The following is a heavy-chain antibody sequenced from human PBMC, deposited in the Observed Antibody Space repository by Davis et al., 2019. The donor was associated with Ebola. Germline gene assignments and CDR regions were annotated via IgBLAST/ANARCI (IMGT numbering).Heavy chain of an antibody. D-gene: IGHD3-10*01. V-gene: IGHV1-69*06. CDR1: GGTFSSYA. J-gene: IGHJ6*02. CDR3: ARGNYSYYGMDV. Sequence: SVKVSCKASGGTFSSYAISWVRQAPGQGLEWMGGIIPIFGTANYAQKSQGRVTITADKSTSTAYMELSSLRSEDTAVYYCARGNYSYYGMDVWGQGTTVTVSS. CDR2: IIPIFGTA.